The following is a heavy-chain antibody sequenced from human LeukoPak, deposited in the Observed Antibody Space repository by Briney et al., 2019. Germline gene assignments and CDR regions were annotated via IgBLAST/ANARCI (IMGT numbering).Heavy chain of an antibody. J-gene: IGHJ4*02. CDR1: GYTFTGYY. CDR2: INLNSGGT. Sequence: ASVKVSCKASGYTFTGYYMHWVRQAPGQGLEWMGWINLNSGGTNYAQKFQGRVTMTRDTSISTAYMELSRLRSDDTAVYYCARDRPLYTAAAGVDYWGQGTLVTVSS. CDR3: ARDRPLYTAAAGVDY. D-gene: IGHD6-13*01. V-gene: IGHV1-2*02.